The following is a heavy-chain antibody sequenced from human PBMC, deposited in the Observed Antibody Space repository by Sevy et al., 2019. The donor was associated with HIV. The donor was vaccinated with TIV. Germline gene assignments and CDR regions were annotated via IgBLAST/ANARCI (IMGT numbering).Heavy chain of an antibody. CDR1: GFTFDDYA. J-gene: IGHJ4*02. V-gene: IGHV3-43D*03. CDR3: AKDGSGWPPEYYFDY. Sequence: GGSLRLSCAASGFTFDDYAMHWVRQAPGKGLEWVSLISWDGGSTYYADSVKGRFTISRDNSKNSLYLQMNSLSAEDTALYYCAKDGSGWPPEYYFDYWGQGTLVTVSS. CDR2: ISWDGGST. D-gene: IGHD6-19*01.